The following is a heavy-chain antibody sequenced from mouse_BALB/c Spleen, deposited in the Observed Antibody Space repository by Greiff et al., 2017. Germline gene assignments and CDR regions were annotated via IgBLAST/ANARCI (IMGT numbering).Heavy chain of an antibody. Sequence: EVKVVESGGGLVQPGGSLKLSCAASGFTFSSYGMSWVRQTPDKRLELVATINSNGGSTYYPDSVKGRFTISRDNAKNTLYLQMSSLKSEDTAMYYCARGVYDGYLYWYFDVWGAGTTVTVSS. CDR2: INSNGGST. CDR3: ARGVYDGYLYWYFDV. D-gene: IGHD2-3*01. V-gene: IGHV5-6-3*01. CDR1: GFTFSSYG. J-gene: IGHJ1*01.